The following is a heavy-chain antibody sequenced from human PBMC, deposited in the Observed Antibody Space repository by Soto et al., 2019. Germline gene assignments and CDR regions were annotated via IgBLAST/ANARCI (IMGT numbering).Heavy chain of an antibody. J-gene: IGHJ4*02. CDR1: GGFISNGDYH. V-gene: IGHV4-30-4*01. CDR3: AREGGYDSPHGC. CDR2: TYPSGST. D-gene: IGHD5-12*01. Sequence: PSETLSLTCTVSGGFISNGDYHWSWILQPTGKGLEWLGYTYPSGSTYYNASLRSRVTISIDASKNQFSLNLNSVTAADTAVYYCAREGGYDSPHGCWGQGTMVTVSS.